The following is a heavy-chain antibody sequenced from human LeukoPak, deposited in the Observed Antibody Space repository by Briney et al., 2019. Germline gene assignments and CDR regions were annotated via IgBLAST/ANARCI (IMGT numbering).Heavy chain of an antibody. Sequence: GASVKVSCKASGYTFTSYDISWVRQAPGQGLEWMGWINPNSGGTNYAQKFQGRVTMTRDTSISTAYMELSRLRSDDTAVYYCAREGVDIVVVPAAVHIDYWGQGTLVTVSS. CDR2: INPNSGGT. CDR3: AREGVDIVVVPAAVHIDY. V-gene: IGHV1-2*02. CDR1: GYTFTSYD. J-gene: IGHJ4*02. D-gene: IGHD2-2*01.